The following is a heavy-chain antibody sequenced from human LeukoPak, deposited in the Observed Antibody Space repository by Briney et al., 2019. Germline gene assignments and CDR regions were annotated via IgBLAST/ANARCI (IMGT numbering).Heavy chain of an antibody. CDR3: AKDMVRGGEDAFDI. V-gene: IGHV3-30*18. Sequence: PGGSLRLSCAASGFTFSSYGMHWVRQAPGKGLEWVAVISYDGSNKYYADSVKGRFTISRDNSKNTLYLQMNSLRAEDTAVYYCAKDMVRGGEDAFDIWGQGTMVTVSS. CDR1: GFTFSSYG. J-gene: IGHJ3*02. CDR2: ISYDGSNK. D-gene: IGHD3-10*01.